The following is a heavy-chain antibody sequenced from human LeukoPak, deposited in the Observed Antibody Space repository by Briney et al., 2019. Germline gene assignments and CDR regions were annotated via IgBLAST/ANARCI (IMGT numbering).Heavy chain of an antibody. CDR1: GFTFSSYA. V-gene: IGHV3-23*01. CDR3: AKPRGVRNAFDI. J-gene: IGHJ3*02. D-gene: IGHD3-10*01. Sequence: GGSLRLSCAASGFTFSSYAMSWVRQAPGKGLEWVSAISGSGGSTYYADSVKGRFTTSRDNSKNTLYLQMNSLRAEDTAVYYCAKPRGVRNAFDIWGQGTMVTVSS. CDR2: ISGSGGST.